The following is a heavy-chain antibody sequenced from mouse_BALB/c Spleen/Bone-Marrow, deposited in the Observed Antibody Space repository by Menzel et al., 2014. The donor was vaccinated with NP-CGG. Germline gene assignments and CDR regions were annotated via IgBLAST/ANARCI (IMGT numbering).Heavy chain of an antibody. Sequence: LQLQQSGPEVVKPGASVKISCKTSGYTFTEYTMHWVKQSHGKSLEWIGGINPNNGGTTYNQKFKGKATLTVDKSSSTAYMELRSLTSEDSAVYYCARSYGYERSWFAYWGQGTLVTVSA. CDR1: GYTFTEYT. V-gene: IGHV1-18*01. D-gene: IGHD2-2*01. J-gene: IGHJ3*01. CDR3: ARSYGYERSWFAY. CDR2: INPNNGGT.